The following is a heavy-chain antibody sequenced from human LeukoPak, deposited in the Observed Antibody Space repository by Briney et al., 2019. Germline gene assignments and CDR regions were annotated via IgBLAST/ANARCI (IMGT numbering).Heavy chain of an antibody. CDR1: GFKFSTYA. D-gene: IGHD3-16*01. CDR2: IMGSDESTNNADST. J-gene: IGHJ4*02. CDR3: VSEPGVSYVGGFDF. V-gene: IGHV3-23*01. Sequence: GGSLRLSCTASGFKFSTYAMSWVRQTPGKGLEWVSTIMGSDESTNNADSTYYADSVKGRSTISRDDSKNTLYLEMKSLRAEDTAVYYCVSEPGVSYVGGFDFWGQGTLITVSS.